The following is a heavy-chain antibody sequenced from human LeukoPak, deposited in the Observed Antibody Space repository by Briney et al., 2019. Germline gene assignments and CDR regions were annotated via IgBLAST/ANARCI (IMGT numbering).Heavy chain of an antibody. CDR1: GFTFSNYV. D-gene: IGHD3-10*01. V-gene: IGHV3-23*01. CDR3: AKASGASRPYYFDY. Sequence: GGSLRLSCATSGFTFSNYVMSWVRQAPGEGLEWVSAITGSADDTYYADSVKGRFTISRDNSKNTLYLQMNSLRAEDTAVYHCAKASGASRPYYFDYWGQGTLVTVSS. CDR2: ITGSADDT. J-gene: IGHJ4*02.